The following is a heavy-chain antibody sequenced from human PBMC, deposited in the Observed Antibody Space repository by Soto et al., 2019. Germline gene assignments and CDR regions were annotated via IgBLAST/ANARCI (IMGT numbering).Heavy chain of an antibody. V-gene: IGHV3-33*01. CDR1: GFTFSSYG. Sequence: QVQLVESGGGVVQPGRSLRLSCAASGFTFSSYGMHWVRQAPGKGLEWVAVIWYDGSNKYYADSVKGRFTISRDNSKNTLYLQMNSLRAEDTAVYYCARACGICLVANAFDIWGQGKMVTVSS. CDR2: IWYDGSNK. D-gene: IGHD1-26*01. CDR3: ARACGICLVANAFDI. J-gene: IGHJ3*02.